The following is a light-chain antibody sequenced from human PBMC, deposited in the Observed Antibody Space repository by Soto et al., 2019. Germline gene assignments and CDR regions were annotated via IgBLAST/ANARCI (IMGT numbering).Light chain of an antibody. CDR1: QSISSW. CDR2: DAS. CDR3: QQYNSYPAWT. Sequence: DIQMTQSPCTLSASVGDRVTVTCRASQSISSWLAWYQQKPGKAPKLLIYDASSLESGVLSRFSGSGSGTEFTLTISSLQTDDFATYYCQQYNSYPAWTFGQGTKVEIK. V-gene: IGKV1-5*01. J-gene: IGKJ1*01.